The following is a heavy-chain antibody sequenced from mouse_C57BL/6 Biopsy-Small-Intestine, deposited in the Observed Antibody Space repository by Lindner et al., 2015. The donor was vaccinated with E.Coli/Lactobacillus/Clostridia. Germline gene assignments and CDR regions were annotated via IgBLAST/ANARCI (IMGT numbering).Heavy chain of an antibody. Sequence: VQLQESGPELVKPGASVKISCKASGYAFSSSWMNWVKQRPGKGLEWIGRIYPGDGDTNYNGKFKGKATLTADKSSSTAYMELRSLTSEDSAVYFCARSTPFDYWGQGTTLTVSS. J-gene: IGHJ2*01. D-gene: IGHD2-1*01. CDR3: ARSTPFDY. CDR2: IYPGDGDT. CDR1: GYAFSSSW. V-gene: IGHV1-82*01.